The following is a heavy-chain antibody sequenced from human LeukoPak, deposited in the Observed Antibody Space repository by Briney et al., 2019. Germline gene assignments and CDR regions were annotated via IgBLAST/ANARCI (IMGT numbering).Heavy chain of an antibody. D-gene: IGHD3-22*01. CDR1: GFTFSSYW. CDR3: AREKDYDSSGYDY. V-gene: IGHV3-7*01. J-gene: IGHJ4*02. Sequence: GGSLRLSCAASGFTFSSYWMSWVRQAPGKGLEWVANIKQDGSEKYYVDSVKGRFTISRDDAKNSLYLQMNSLRAEDTAVYYCAREKDYDSSGYDYWGQGTLVTVSS. CDR2: IKQDGSEK.